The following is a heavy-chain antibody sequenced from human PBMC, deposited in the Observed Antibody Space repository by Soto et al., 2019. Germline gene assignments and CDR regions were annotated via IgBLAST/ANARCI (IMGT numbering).Heavy chain of an antibody. CDR1: GFTFSSYA. CDR3: AKGGSGSYDFDY. V-gene: IGHV3-23*01. CDR2: ISGSGGST. Sequence: GGSLRLSCAASGFTFSSYAMSWVRQAPGKELEWVSAISGSGGSTYYADSVKGRFTISRDNSKNTLYLQMNSLRAEDTAVYYCAKGGSGSYDFDYWGQGTLVTVSS. J-gene: IGHJ4*02. D-gene: IGHD1-26*01.